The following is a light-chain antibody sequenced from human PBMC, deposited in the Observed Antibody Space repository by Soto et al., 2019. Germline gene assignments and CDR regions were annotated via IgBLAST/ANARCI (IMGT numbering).Light chain of an antibody. V-gene: IGLV2-14*01. CDR3: SSYTSSRYV. CDR2: DVS. CDR1: SSDVGGYNY. J-gene: IGLJ1*01. Sequence: QSVLTQPASVSGSPGQSITISCTGTSSDVGGYNYVSWYQQHPGKAPKLMIYDVSNRPSGVSNRVSGSKSGNTASLTISGLQAEDEADDYCSSYTSSRYVFGTGTKVTVL.